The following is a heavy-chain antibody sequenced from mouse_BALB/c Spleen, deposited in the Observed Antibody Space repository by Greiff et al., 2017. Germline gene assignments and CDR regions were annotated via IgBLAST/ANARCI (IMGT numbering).Heavy chain of an antibody. Sequence: QVQLQQSGAELVRPGTSVKVSCKASVYAFTNYLIEWVKQRPGQGLEWIGVINPGSGGTNYNEKFKGKATLTADKSSSTAYMQLSSLTSDDSAVYFCARLLRSYFDYWGQGTTLTVSS. CDR3: ARLLRSYFDY. J-gene: IGHJ2*01. V-gene: IGHV1-54*01. CDR1: VYAFTNYL. D-gene: IGHD1-1*01. CDR2: INPGSGGT.